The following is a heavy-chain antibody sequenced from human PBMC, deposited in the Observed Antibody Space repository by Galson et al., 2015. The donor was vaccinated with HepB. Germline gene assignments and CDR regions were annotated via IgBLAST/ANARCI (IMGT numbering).Heavy chain of an antibody. D-gene: IGHD6-25*01. J-gene: IGHJ1*01. Sequence: SVKVSCKASGYTFTRNAINWVRQAPGQAPEWMGWINTNTGIPTYVPGFTGRFVFSVDSSASAAYLEISSLKPEDTAVYYCTREMSGQSLAAFQLWGQGTLVIVSS. CDR2: INTNTGIP. CDR1: GYTFTRNA. V-gene: IGHV7-4-1*02. CDR3: TREMSGQSLAAFQL.